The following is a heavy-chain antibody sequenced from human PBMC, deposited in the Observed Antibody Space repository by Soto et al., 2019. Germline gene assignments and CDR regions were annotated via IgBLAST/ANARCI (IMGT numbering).Heavy chain of an antibody. CDR1: GFTFSSYA. CDR2: ISGSGGST. J-gene: IGHJ3*02. D-gene: IGHD3-22*01. V-gene: IGHV3-23*01. CDR3: AKARVATMIVVAINDAFDI. Sequence: GSLRLSCAASGFTFSSYAMSWVRQAPGKGLEWVSAISGSGGSTYYADSVKGRFTISRDNSKNTLYLQMNSLRAEDTAVYYCAKARVATMIVVAINDAFDIWGQGTMVTVSS.